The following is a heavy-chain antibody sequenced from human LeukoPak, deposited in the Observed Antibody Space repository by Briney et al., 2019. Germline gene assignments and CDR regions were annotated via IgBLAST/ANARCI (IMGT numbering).Heavy chain of an antibody. CDR1: GGTFSSYA. CDR3: ARSLVVVPAEYYYYYMDV. J-gene: IGHJ6*03. Sequence: SVKVSCTASGGTFSSYAISWVRQAPGQGLEWMGGIIPIFGTANYAQKFQGRVTITTDESTSTAYMELSSLRSEDTAVYYCARSLVVVPAEYYYYYMDVWGKGTTVTVSS. D-gene: IGHD2-2*01. CDR2: IIPIFGTA. V-gene: IGHV1-69*05.